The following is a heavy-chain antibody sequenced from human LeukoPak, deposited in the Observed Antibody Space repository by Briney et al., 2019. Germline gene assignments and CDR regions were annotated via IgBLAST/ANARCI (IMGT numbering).Heavy chain of an antibody. CDR3: ARKGSLEIQHAFDY. V-gene: IGHV4-30-2*06. J-gene: IGHJ4*02. CDR1: GGSISSGPYF. D-gene: IGHD3-3*01. CDR2: IWPSGST. Sequence: SETLSLTCSVSGGSISSGPYFWSWIRQSPGQGLEWIGYIWPSGSTNYNPSLKSRVTISVDTSKNQFSLKLSSVTAADTAVYYCARKGSLEIQHAFDYWGQGTLVTVSS.